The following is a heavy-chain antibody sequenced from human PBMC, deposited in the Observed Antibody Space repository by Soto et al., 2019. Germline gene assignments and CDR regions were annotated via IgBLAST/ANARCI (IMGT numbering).Heavy chain of an antibody. CDR3: ARDFGIFGVVIADY. D-gene: IGHD3-3*01. CDR2: IIHIFGTA. J-gene: IGHJ4*02. V-gene: IGHV1-69*05. Sequence: GASVKVSCQASGGTFSRYAIRWVRQAPGQGLEWMGGIIHIFGTAHYAQKFQGRVTMPRDTSISTAYMELSRLRSDDTAVYYCARDFGIFGVVIADYWGQGTLVTVSS. CDR1: GGTFSRYA.